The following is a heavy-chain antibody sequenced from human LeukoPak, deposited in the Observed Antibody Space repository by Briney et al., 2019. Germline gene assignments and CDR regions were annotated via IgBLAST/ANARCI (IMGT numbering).Heavy chain of an antibody. CDR3: ASWGAGGNS. CDR2: INSDGSGK. CDR1: GFALSTYW. J-gene: IGHJ4*02. V-gene: IGHV3-7*01. D-gene: IGHD3-16*01. Sequence: GGSLRLSCEASGFALSTYWMNWVRQVPGKGLDWVANINSDGSGKRYVDSVKGRFTIARDNADNSLSLQMNSLRAEDTAVYYCASWGAGGNSWGQGTLVTVSS.